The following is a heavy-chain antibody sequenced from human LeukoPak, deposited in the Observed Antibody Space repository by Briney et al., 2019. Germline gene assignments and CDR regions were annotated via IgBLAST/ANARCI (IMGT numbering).Heavy chain of an antibody. Sequence: PGGSLRLSCAASGFTFSSYAISWVRQAPGQGLEWMGRIIPIFGTANYAQKFQGRVTITTDESTSTAYMELSSLRSEDTAVYYCARDLSPYVVSDAFDIWGQGTMVTVSS. D-gene: IGHD3-10*02. CDR3: ARDLSPYVVSDAFDI. V-gene: IGHV1-69*05. CDR1: GFTFSSYA. CDR2: IIPIFGTA. J-gene: IGHJ3*02.